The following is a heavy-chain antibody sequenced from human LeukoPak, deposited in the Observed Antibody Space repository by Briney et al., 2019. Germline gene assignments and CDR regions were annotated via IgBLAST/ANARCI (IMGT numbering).Heavy chain of an antibody. CDR3: ARAVYYYDSSGYDFTLDY. D-gene: IGHD3-22*01. J-gene: IGHJ4*02. Sequence: SETLSLTCAVYGGSFSGYYCSWIRQPPGKGLEWIGEINHSGSTNYNPSLKSRVTISVDTSKNQFSLKLSSVTAADTAVYYCARAVYYYDSSGYDFTLDYWGQGTLVTVSS. CDR1: GGSFSGYY. CDR2: INHSGST. V-gene: IGHV4-34*01.